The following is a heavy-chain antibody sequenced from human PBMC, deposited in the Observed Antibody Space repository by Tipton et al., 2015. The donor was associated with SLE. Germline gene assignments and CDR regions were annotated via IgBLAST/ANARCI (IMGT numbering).Heavy chain of an antibody. D-gene: IGHD3-10*01. CDR1: GGFTNRHY. V-gene: IGHV4-59*11. Sequence: TLSLTCTVSGGFTNRHYCSWIRQSPGKGLEWIGYIHYSGTTNYSPSLRGRVTASVDMSKNQFSLTLRSVTAADTAIYYCATRPAADRFFGVFDYWGQGILVTVSS. CDR3: ATRPAADRFFGVFDY. CDR2: IHYSGTT. J-gene: IGHJ4*02.